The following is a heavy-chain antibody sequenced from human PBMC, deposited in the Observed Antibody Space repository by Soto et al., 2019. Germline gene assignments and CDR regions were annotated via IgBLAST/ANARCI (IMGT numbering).Heavy chain of an antibody. D-gene: IGHD3-3*01. CDR1: GGTFSSYA. CDR2: IIPIFGTA. V-gene: IGHV1-69*13. Sequence: VKVSCKASGGTFSSYAISWVRQAPGQGLEWMGGIIPIFGTANYAQKFQGRVTITADESTSTAYMELSSLRSEDTAVYYCARFPDYDFWSGFDENENWFDPWGQGTLVTVSS. CDR3: ARFPDYDFWSGFDENENWFDP. J-gene: IGHJ5*02.